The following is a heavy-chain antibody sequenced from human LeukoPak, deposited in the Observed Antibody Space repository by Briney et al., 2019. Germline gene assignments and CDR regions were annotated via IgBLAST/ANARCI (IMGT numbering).Heavy chain of an antibody. V-gene: IGHV1-18*01. CDR2: ISAYSGDT. CDR1: GYTFTSHG. Sequence: ASVKVSCKTAGYTFTSHGISWGRQAPGQGVEWMGWISAYSGDTKYAQKFQGRVTMTTETSTSTAYMELRRLMFDDTAVYYCARDKQYAFDNWGQGTLVTVSS. J-gene: IGHJ4*02. CDR3: ARDKQYAFDN.